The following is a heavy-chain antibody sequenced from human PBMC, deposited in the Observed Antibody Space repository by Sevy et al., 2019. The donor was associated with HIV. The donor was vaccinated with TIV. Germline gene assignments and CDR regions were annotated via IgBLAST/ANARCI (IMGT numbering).Heavy chain of an antibody. V-gene: IGHV4-34*01. CDR3: ARDTRGYYGSGSHYYYYGMDV. CDR1: GGSLSGYY. J-gene: IGHJ6*02. D-gene: IGHD3-10*01. Sequence: SETLSLTCAVYGGSLSGYYWSWIRQPPGKGLEWIGEINHSGSTNYNPSLKSRVTISLDTSKNQFSLKLSSVTAADTAVYYCARDTRGYYGSGSHYYYYGMDVWGQGSTVTVSS. CDR2: INHSGST.